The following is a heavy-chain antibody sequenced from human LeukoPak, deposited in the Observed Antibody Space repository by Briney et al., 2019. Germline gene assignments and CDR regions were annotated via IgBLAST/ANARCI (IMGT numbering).Heavy chain of an antibody. V-gene: IGHV3-33*01. CDR2: IWYDGSNE. J-gene: IGHJ6*02. Sequence: GGSLRLSCAASGFTFRSHGMHWVRKAPGKGLEWVAGIWYDGSNEDYADSVRGRFTISRDNSKNTLYLQMNSLRVEDTAVYYCARDGQNGSPYATDVWGQGTTVTVSS. D-gene: IGHD3-10*01. CDR1: GFTFRSHG. CDR3: ARDGQNGSPYATDV.